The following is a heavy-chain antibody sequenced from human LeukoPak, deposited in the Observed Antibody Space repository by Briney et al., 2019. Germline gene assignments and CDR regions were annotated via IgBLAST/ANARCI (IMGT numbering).Heavy chain of an antibody. J-gene: IGHJ4*02. CDR2: IYYRGST. D-gene: IGHD6-13*01. CDR1: GGSINSYY. CDR3: ASGPYPAAGTDHQFDY. Sequence: PSETLSLTCTVSGGSINSYYWSWIRQPPGKGLEWIGYIYYRGSTNYNPSLKSRVTISVDTSKNQFSLKLSSVTAADTAVYYCASGPYPAAGTDHQFDYWGQGTLVTVSS. V-gene: IGHV4-59*01.